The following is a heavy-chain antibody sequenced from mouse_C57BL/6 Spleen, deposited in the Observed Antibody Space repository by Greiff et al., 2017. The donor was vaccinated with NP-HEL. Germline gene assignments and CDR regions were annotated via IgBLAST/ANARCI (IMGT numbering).Heavy chain of an antibody. CDR2: ISSGSSTI. CDR1: GFTFSDYG. D-gene: IGHD1-1*01. CDR3: AMITTVVAHYYAMDY. V-gene: IGHV5-17*01. J-gene: IGHJ4*01. Sequence: EVQLQESGGGLVKPGGSLKLSCAASGFTFSDYGMHWVRQAPEKGLEWVAYISSGSSTIYYADTVKGRFTISRDNAKNTLFLQMTSLRSEDTAMYYCAMITTVVAHYYAMDYWGQGTSVTVSS.